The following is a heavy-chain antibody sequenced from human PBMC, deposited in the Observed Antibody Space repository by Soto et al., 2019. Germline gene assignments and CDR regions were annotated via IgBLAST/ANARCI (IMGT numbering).Heavy chain of an antibody. CDR3: ARGHDSSGGVDY. J-gene: IGHJ4*02. CDR1: GFSFSDYY. D-gene: IGHD3-22*01. V-gene: IGHV3-11*01. CDR2: ISNGGDTI. Sequence: QVQLVESGGDLVKPGGSLRLSCAASGFSFSDYYMSWIRQAPGKGLEWISYISNGGDTIYYADSVKGRFTISRDNAKNSLYLQMNSLRAEDTAVYYCARGHDSSGGVDYWGQGTLITVSS.